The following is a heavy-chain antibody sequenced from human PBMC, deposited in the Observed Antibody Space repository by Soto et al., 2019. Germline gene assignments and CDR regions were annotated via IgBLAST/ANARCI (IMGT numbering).Heavy chain of an antibody. J-gene: IGHJ6*02. CDR3: ARYQDCGSTSCYTSYYYGMDG. Sequence: ESLKISLNGSGYKFTGYWIAWVRQMPGKGLELMGIIYPSDSDTRYSPSFQGQVTISADKSISTAYLQWSSLKASDTAMYYCARYQDCGSTSCYTSYYYGMDGWGQGTTVTV. CDR2: IYPSDSDT. D-gene: IGHD2-2*02. CDR1: GYKFTGYW. V-gene: IGHV5-51*01.